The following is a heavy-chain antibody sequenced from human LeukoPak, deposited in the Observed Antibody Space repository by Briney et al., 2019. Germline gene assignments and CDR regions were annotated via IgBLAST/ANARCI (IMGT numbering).Heavy chain of an antibody. J-gene: IGHJ4*02. V-gene: IGHV3-7*01. CDR3: ASYYGIYWVIGY. Sequence: GGSLRLSCEGSGFSFSEYWMSWVRQASGKGLEWVASVKQGGREKYYVDSVKGRFDISRDDAKNSLYLQMNTLRSDDTALYYCASYYGIYWVIGYWGQGTLVTVSS. CDR2: VKQGGREK. CDR1: GFSFSEYW. D-gene: IGHD4-11*01.